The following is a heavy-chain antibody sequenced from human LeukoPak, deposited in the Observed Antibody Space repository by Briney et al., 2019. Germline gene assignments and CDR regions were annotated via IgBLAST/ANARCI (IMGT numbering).Heavy chain of an antibody. CDR2: IIPILGIA. J-gene: IGHJ6*03. D-gene: IGHD2-2*01. Sequence: SVKVSCKASGGTFSSYAISWVRQAPGQGLEWMGRIIPILGIANYAQKFQGRVPITADKSTSTAYMELSSLRSEDTAVYYCARGPRRVVVPATTLYYYYYYMDVWGKGTTVTVSS. CDR3: ARGPRRVVVPATTLYYYYYYMDV. CDR1: GGTFSSYA. V-gene: IGHV1-69*04.